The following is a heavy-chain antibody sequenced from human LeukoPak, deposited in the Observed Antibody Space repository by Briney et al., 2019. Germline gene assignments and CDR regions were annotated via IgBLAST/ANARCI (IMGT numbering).Heavy chain of an antibody. CDR1: GFTVSSNY. V-gene: IGHV3-48*01. Sequence: GGSLRLSCAASGFTVSSNYMSWVRQAPGKGLEWVSYISSSSSTIYYADSVKGRFTISRDNAKNSLYLQMNSLRAEDTAVYYCARYCSGGSCYWDAFDIWGQGTMVTVSS. D-gene: IGHD2-15*01. CDR3: ARYCSGGSCYWDAFDI. J-gene: IGHJ3*02. CDR2: ISSSSSTI.